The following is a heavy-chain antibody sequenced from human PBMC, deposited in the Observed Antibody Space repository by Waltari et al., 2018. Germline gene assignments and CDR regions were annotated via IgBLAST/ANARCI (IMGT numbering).Heavy chain of an antibody. D-gene: IGHD2-2*01. J-gene: IGHJ5*02. CDR2: ITTNTENP. CDR3: AREVVPAAKIVVNWFDP. CDR1: GYSFTNYA. Sequence: QVQLVQSGSEWKKPGASEKVSCQAYGYSFTNYAINWVRQAPGQGLELMGWITTNTENPTYTQGFTRRFVFSLDTSVSTAYLQINDLKAEDTAIYYCAREVVPAAKIVVNWFDPWGQGTQVTVSS. V-gene: IGHV7-4-1*02.